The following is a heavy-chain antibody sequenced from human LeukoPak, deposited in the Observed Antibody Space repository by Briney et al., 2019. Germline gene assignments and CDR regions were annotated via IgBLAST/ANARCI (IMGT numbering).Heavy chain of an antibody. D-gene: IGHD5-12*01. CDR1: GYTFTNFA. Sequence: ASVKVSCKASGYTFTNFAINWVRQAPGQGLEWMGIINPSGGSTSYAQKFQGRVTMTRDTSTSTVYMELSSLRSEDTAVYYCARGRSVATDYWGQGTLVTVSS. CDR3: ARGRSVATDY. J-gene: IGHJ4*02. V-gene: IGHV1-46*01. CDR2: INPSGGST.